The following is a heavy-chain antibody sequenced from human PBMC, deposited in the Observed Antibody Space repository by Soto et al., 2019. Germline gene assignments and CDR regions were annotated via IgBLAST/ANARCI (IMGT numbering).Heavy chain of an antibody. Sequence: TVRVSCKASAYTFTGYYIHWVRQAPGQGLEWMGWMNPNNSDTRYAPQFQGRVTMTRDTSINTAYMDLRRLTSDDTAIYYCARDGPGGGNDDFDYWGQGTLVAVSS. CDR3: ARDGPGGGNDDFDY. J-gene: IGHJ4*02. V-gene: IGHV1-2*02. CDR1: AYTFTGYY. D-gene: IGHD2-15*01. CDR2: MNPNNSDT.